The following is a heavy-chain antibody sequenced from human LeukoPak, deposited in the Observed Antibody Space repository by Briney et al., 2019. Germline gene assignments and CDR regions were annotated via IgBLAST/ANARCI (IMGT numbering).Heavy chain of an antibody. CDR1: GFTFSRYS. V-gene: IGHV3-21*01. D-gene: IGHD3-22*01. J-gene: IGHJ3*02. CDR2: ISCSSSYI. CDR3: ARDGGMIVVGSNDAFDI. Sequence: GGSPRLSSAASGFTFSRYSMEGVSEGPGKRLEWGSSISCSSSYIYYADALQGRFTISRDNAKNSLYLQMNSLRAEDTAVYYCARDGGMIVVGSNDAFDIWGQGTMVTVSS.